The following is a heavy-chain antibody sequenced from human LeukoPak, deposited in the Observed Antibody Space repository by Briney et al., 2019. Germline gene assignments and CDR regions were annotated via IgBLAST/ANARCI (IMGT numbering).Heavy chain of an antibody. V-gene: IGHV3-7*01. J-gene: IGHJ5*02. CDR2: IKQDGSEK. CDR1: GFTFSSYW. Sequence: PGGSLRLSCAASGFTFSSYWMSWVRQAPGKGLEWVANIKQDGSEKYYVDSVKGRFTISRDNAENSLYLQMNSLRAEDTAVYYCAREVHEYQLLNNWFDPWGRGTLVTVSS. D-gene: IGHD2-2*01. CDR3: AREVHEYQLLNNWFDP.